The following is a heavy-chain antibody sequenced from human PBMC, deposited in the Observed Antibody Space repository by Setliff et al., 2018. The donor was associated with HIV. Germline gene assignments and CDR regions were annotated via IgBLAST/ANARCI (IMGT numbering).Heavy chain of an antibody. CDR3: ARRIDDSGSFPDKNWFDT. Sequence: SETLSLTCTVSGDSISSYSWNWIRQSPGGGLEWIGFIFSSGSTKYNPSLQSRVTMSIDTSKNQLALRLTSVTAADTAVYYCARRIDDSGSFPDKNWFDTWGQGILVTVSS. D-gene: IGHD3-10*01. J-gene: IGHJ5*02. V-gene: IGHV4-4*09. CDR1: GDSISSYS. CDR2: IFSSGST.